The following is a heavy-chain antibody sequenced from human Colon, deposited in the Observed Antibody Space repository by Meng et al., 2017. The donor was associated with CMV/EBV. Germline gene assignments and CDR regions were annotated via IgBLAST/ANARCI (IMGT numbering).Heavy chain of an antibody. Sequence: GGSLRLSCVASGFTFDDYDMNWVRQAPGKGLEWVSHISGSGNVIYYAESVKGRFTISRDNAKNSLYLQMNNLRAEDTAVYYCASFDRNYYDSSGYPLGLGYWGQGTLVTVSS. CDR2: ISGSGNVI. V-gene: IGHV3-48*03. CDR3: ASFDRNYYDSSGYPLGLGY. D-gene: IGHD3-22*01. J-gene: IGHJ4*02. CDR1: GFTFDDYD.